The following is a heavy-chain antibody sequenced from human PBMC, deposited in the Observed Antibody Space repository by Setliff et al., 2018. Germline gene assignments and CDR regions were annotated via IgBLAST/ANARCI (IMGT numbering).Heavy chain of an antibody. D-gene: IGHD1-1*01. J-gene: IGHJ4*02. V-gene: IGHV4-4*02. CDR1: GGSISSPNW. Sequence: SETLSLTCAVSGGSISSPNWWNWVRQPPGKGLEWIGRIYSGGTTYYNSSLKSRVTISVDTSKSQFSLRLNSVTAADTAVYYCARTGTYRYFDYWGRGTLV. CDR3: ARTGTYRYFDY. CDR2: IYSGGTT.